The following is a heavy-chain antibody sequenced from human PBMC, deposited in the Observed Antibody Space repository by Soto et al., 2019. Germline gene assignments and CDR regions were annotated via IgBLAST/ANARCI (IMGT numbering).Heavy chain of an antibody. Sequence: QPXGSLRLSCAASGXIVSSYSMSWVRQAPGKGLEWVSAFSGTTSSTYYADYVKGRFTISIDNSKNTLYLQMNSLKAEDKAVYYCAKGQKWELPFDYWGQGALGTVSS. D-gene: IGHD1-26*01. J-gene: IGHJ4*02. V-gene: IGHV3-23*01. CDR1: GXIVSSYS. CDR2: FSGTTSST. CDR3: AKGQKWELPFDY.